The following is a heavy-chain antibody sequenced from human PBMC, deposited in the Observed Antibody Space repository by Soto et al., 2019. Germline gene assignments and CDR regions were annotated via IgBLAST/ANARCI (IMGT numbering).Heavy chain of an antibody. CDR3: ARDKDGYNFKSPTSFDY. D-gene: IGHD5-12*01. Sequence: GASVKVSCKASGYTFTSYGISWVRQAPGQGLEWMGWISAYNGNTNYAQKLQGRVTMTTDTSTSTAYMELRSLRSDDTAVYYCARDKDGYNFKSPTSFDYWGQGTPVTVSS. CDR2: ISAYNGNT. CDR1: GYTFTSYG. J-gene: IGHJ4*02. V-gene: IGHV1-18*01.